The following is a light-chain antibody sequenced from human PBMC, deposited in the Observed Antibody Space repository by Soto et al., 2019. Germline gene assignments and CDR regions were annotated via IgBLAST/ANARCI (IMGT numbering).Light chain of an antibody. CDR2: AAS. V-gene: IGKV1-9*01. CDR3: QQLNSYRWT. CDR1: QGVTSY. J-gene: IGKJ1*01. Sequence: DIQLTQSPSFLSASVGDRVTITCRASQGVTSYLAWYQQKPGKAPKLLIYAASTLQSGVPSRFSGSRSGTEFTLTISSLQPEDFATYYCQQLNSYRWTFGQGTKVDI.